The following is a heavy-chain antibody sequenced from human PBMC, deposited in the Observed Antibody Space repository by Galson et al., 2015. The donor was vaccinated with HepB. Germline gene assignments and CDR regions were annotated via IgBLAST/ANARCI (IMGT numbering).Heavy chain of an antibody. CDR2: IIPILDIT. J-gene: IGHJ4*02. CDR3: ARDPHGGNSVVDY. Sequence: SVKASCKASGGTFTSYTISWVRQAPGQGLEWMGRIIPILDITNYAQKFQGRVTITADTSTSTAYMELSSLRSDDTAVYYCARDPHGGNSVVDYWGQGALVTVSS. V-gene: IGHV1-69*04. D-gene: IGHD4-23*01. CDR1: GGTFTSYT.